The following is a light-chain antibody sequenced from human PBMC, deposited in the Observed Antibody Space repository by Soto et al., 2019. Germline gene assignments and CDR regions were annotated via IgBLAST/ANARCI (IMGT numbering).Light chain of an antibody. CDR3: RSYTSSSTF. CDR1: SSDGGGYNY. V-gene: IGLV2-14*01. J-gene: IGLJ1*01. Sequence: QSALTQPASVSGSPGQSITISCTGTSSDGGGYNYVSWYQQHPGKAPKLMIYDVSNRPSGVSNRFSGAKSGNTASLTISGLQAEDEADYYCRSYTSSSTFFGTGTEHTVL. CDR2: DVS.